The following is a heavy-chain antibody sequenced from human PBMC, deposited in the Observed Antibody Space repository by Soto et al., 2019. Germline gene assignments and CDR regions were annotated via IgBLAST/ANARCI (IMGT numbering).Heavy chain of an antibody. Sequence: ASVKVSCKASGYTFTNFGISWVRQAPGQGLEWMGWISAYNGNTNYAQKFQGRVTMTTDTSTSTAYMEVSSLRSEDTAVYYCARVLQYSRSAYWGQGTLVTVSS. CDR1: GYTFTNFG. V-gene: IGHV1-18*01. CDR2: ISAYNGNT. CDR3: ARVLQYSRSAY. D-gene: IGHD5-12*01. J-gene: IGHJ1*01.